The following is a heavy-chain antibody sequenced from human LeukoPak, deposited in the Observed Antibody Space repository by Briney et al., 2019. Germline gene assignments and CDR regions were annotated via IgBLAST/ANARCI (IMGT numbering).Heavy chain of an antibody. CDR2: ISYDGSNK. Sequence: PGRSLRLSCAASGFTFSSYAMHWVRQAPGKELEWVAVISYDGSNKYYADSVKGRFTISGDNSKNTLYLQMNSLRAEDTAVYYCARDLVKYQLLWGAFDIWGQGTMVTVSS. CDR1: GFTFSSYA. V-gene: IGHV3-30-3*01. J-gene: IGHJ3*02. D-gene: IGHD2-2*01. CDR3: ARDLVKYQLLWGAFDI.